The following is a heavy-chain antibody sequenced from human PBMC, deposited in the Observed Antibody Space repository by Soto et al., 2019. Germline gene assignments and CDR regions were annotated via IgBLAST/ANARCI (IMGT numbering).Heavy chain of an antibody. CDR2: IYSGGST. V-gene: IGHV3-66*01. Sequence: YLRLSCAASGFTVSSNYMSWVRQAPGKGLEWVSVIYSGGSTYYADSVKGRFTISRDNSKNPLYLQMNSLRAEDTAVYYCARDDNGCGYGDSLENYWGQGTLVTVSS. CDR1: GFTVSSNY. J-gene: IGHJ4*02. CDR3: ARDDNGCGYGDSLENY. D-gene: IGHD4-17*01.